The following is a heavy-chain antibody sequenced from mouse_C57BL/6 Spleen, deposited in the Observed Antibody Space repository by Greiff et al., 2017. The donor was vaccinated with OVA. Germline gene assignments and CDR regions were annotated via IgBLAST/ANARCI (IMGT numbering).Heavy chain of an antibody. CDR3: ASDFPITTVVANAMDY. CDR2: IHPNSGST. V-gene: IGHV1-64*01. D-gene: IGHD1-1*01. Sequence: QVQLQQPGAELVKPGASVKLSCKASGYTFTSYWMHWVKQRPGQGLEWIGMIHPNSGSTNYNEKFKSKATLTVDKSSSTAYMQLSSLTSEDSAVYYCASDFPITTVVANAMDYWGQGTSVTVSS. CDR1: GYTFTSYW. J-gene: IGHJ4*01.